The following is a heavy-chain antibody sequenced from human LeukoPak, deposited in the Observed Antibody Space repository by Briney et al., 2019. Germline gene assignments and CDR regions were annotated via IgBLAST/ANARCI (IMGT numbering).Heavy chain of an antibody. CDR1: GGSISSYY. J-gene: IGHJ6*03. D-gene: IGHD3/OR15-3a*01. CDR3: ARHGLEPTSFYYSMDV. CDR2: IYYSGST. V-gene: IGHV4-59*08. Sequence: PSETLSLTCTVSGGSISSYYWSRIRQPPGKGLEWIGYIYYSGSTHYNPSLKSRVTISVDTSKNQFSLKLSSVTAADTAVYYCARHGLEPTSFYYSMDVWGKGTTVTVSS.